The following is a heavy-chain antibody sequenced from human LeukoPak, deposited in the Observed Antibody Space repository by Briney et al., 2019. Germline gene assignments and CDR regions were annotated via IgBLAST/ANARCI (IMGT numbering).Heavy chain of an antibody. CDR2: IKQDGSEK. Sequence: GGSLRLSCAASGFTFSSYWMSWVRQAPGKGLEWVANIKQDGSEKYYVDSVKGRFTISRDNAKNSLYLQMNSLRAEDTAVYYCARDMGYSGYVALDYWGQGTLVTVSS. CDR3: ARDMGYSGYVALDY. J-gene: IGHJ4*02. CDR1: GFTFSSYW. V-gene: IGHV3-7*01. D-gene: IGHD5-12*01.